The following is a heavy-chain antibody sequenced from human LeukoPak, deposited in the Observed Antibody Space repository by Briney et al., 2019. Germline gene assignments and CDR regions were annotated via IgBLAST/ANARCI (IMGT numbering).Heavy chain of an antibody. CDR2: ISGSGGST. D-gene: IGHD3-22*01. Sequence: GSLRLSCAASGFTFSSYAMSWVRQAPGKGLEWVSAISGSGGSTYYADSVKGRFTISRDNSKNTLYLQMNSLRAEDTAVYYCAKDRYYYDSSGYYYRGAFDIWGQGTMVTVSS. CDR1: GFTFSSYA. CDR3: AKDRYYYDSSGYYYRGAFDI. J-gene: IGHJ3*02. V-gene: IGHV3-23*01.